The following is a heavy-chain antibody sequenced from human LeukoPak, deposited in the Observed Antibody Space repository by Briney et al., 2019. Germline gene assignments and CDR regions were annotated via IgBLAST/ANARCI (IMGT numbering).Heavy chain of an antibody. Sequence: ASVKVSCKASGYTFTSYGISWVRQAPGQGLEWMGWISAYNGNTNYAQKLQGRVTMTTDTSTSTAYMELRSLRSDDTAVYYCARDRRYSSSWYVRLYYYYCGMDVWGQGTTVTVSS. V-gene: IGHV1-18*01. D-gene: IGHD6-13*01. J-gene: IGHJ6*02. CDR3: ARDRRYSSSWYVRLYYYYCGMDV. CDR1: GYTFTSYG. CDR2: ISAYNGNT.